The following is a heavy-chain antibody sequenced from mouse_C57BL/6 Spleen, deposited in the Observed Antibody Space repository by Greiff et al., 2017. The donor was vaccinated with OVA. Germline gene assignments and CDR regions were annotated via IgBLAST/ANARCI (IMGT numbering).Heavy chain of an antibody. D-gene: IGHD1-1*01. CDR1: GFNIKNTH. CDR2: IDPANGNT. J-gene: IGHJ4*01. Sequence: QLQQSVAELVRPGASVKLSCTASGFNIKNTHMHWVKQRPEPGLEWIGRIDPANGNTKYAPKFQGKATITADTASNTAYLQLSSLTSEDTAIYYCARISSFYAMDYWGQGTSVTVSS. V-gene: IGHV14-3*01. CDR3: ARISSFYAMDY.